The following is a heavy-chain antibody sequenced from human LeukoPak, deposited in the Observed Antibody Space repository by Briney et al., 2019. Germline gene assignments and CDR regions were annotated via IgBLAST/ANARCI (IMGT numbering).Heavy chain of an antibody. CDR3: ARGKSTMIVVVPVDY. CDR1: GYTSTSYG. Sequence: ASVKVSCKASGYTSTSYGISWVRQAPGQGLEWMGWISAYNGNTNYAQKLQGRVTMTTDTSTSTAYMELRSLRSDDTAVYYCARGKSTMIVVVPVDYWGQGTLVTVSS. D-gene: IGHD3-22*01. CDR2: ISAYNGNT. J-gene: IGHJ4*02. V-gene: IGHV1-18*01.